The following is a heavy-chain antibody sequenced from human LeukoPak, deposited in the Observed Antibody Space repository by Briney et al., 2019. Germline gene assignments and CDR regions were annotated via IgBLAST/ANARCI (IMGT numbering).Heavy chain of an antibody. J-gene: IGHJ4*02. V-gene: IGHV3-48*01. CDR2: IITSSSTI. Sequence: GGSLRLSCPASGFTFSSYTMNWVRQAPGKGLEWVSHIITSSSTIYYADSVKGRFTISRDNAKNSLYLQMNSLRAEDTAVYYCAREGASISHDFDYWGQGTLVTVSS. CDR1: GFTFSSYT. D-gene: IGHD2-2*01. CDR3: AREGASISHDFDY.